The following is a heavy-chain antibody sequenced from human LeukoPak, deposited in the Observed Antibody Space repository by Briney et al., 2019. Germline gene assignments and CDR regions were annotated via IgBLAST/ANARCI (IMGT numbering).Heavy chain of an antibody. Sequence: SETLSLTCTVSGGSISSYYWSWIRQPPGRGLEWIGYIYYSGSTNYNPSLKSRVTVSVDTSKNQFSLELSSVTAADTAVYYCARGGWLQEFYYFDYWGQGTLVTVSS. CDR2: IYYSGST. CDR3: ARGGWLQEFYYFDY. CDR1: GGSISSYY. D-gene: IGHD5-24*01. V-gene: IGHV4-59*01. J-gene: IGHJ4*02.